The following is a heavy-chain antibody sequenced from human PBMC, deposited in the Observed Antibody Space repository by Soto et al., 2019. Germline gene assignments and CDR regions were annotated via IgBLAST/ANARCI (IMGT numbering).Heavy chain of an antibody. J-gene: IGHJ5*02. CDR1: GGSLSSGGYY. D-gene: IGHD2-21*02. CDR3: ASSVVTLSWFDP. V-gene: IGHV4-31*03. Sequence: SETLSLRCSGSGGSLSSGGYYWSWIRQDPGKGLGWIGYIYYSGSTYYNPSLKSRVTISVDTSKNQFSLKLSSVTAADTAVYYCASSVVTLSWFDPWGQGTLVTVSS. CDR2: IYYSGST.